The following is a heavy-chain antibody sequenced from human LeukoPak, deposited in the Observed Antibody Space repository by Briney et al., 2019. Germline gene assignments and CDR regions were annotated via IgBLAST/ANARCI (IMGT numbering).Heavy chain of an antibody. CDR1: GFTFSSYS. D-gene: IGHD3-22*01. V-gene: IGHV3-48*01. J-gene: IGHJ6*03. CDR2: ISSSSSTI. Sequence: GGSLRLSCAASGFTFSSYSMNWVRQAPGKGLEWVSYISSSSSTIYYADSVKGRFTISRDNAKNSLYLQMNSLRAEDTAVYYCASSSGYYYYYYYMDVWGKGTTVTVSS. CDR3: ASSSGYYYYYYYMDV.